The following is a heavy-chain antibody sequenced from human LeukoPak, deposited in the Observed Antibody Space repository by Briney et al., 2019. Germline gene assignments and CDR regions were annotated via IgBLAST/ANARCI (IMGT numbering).Heavy chain of an antibody. CDR1: GYTFTSYD. Sequence: GASVKVSCKASGYTFTSYDINWVRQATGQGLEWMGWMNLNSGNTGYAQKFQGRVTVTRNTSISTAYMELSSLRSEDTAVYYCARWAYDSSGYYYYYYGMDVWGQGTTVTVSS. J-gene: IGHJ6*02. V-gene: IGHV1-8*01. CDR3: ARWAYDSSGYYYYYYGMDV. D-gene: IGHD3-22*01. CDR2: MNLNSGNT.